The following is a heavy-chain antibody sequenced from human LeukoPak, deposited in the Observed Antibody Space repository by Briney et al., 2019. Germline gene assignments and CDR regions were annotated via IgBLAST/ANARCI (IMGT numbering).Heavy chain of an antibody. CDR1: GYTFSSYA. V-gene: IGHV1-69*13. Sequence: GASVKVSCKASGYTFSSYAISWVRQAPGQGLEWMGGIIPIFGTANYAQKFQGRVTITADESTSTAYMELSSLRSEDTAVYYCARELRYCSSTSCYTLYYYYGMDVWGQGTTVTVSS. J-gene: IGHJ6*02. CDR3: ARELRYCSSTSCYTLYYYYGMDV. CDR2: IIPIFGTA. D-gene: IGHD2-2*02.